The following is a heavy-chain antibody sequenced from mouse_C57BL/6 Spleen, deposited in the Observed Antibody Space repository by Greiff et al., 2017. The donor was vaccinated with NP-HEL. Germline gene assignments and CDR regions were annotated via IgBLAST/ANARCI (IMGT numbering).Heavy chain of an antibody. D-gene: IGHD1-1*01. J-gene: IGHJ4*01. CDR1: GYTFTSYW. CDR3: ARYGVVARYYYAMDY. CDR2: INPSNGGT. V-gene: IGHV1-53*01. Sequence: QVQLQQPGTELVKPGASVKLSCKASGYTFTSYWMHWVKQRPGQGLEWIGNINPSNGGTNYNEKFKSKATLTVDKSSSTAYMQLSSLTSEDSAVYYCARYGVVARYYYAMDYWGQGTSVTVSS.